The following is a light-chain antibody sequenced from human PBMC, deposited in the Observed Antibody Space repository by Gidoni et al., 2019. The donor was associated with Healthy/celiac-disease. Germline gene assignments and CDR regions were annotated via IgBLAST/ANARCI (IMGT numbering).Light chain of an antibody. J-gene: IGLJ3*02. CDR1: SSDVGGYHY. V-gene: IGLV2-11*01. Sequence: QSALTQPRSVSGSPGQSVTISCTGTSSDVGGYHYVSWYQPHPGKAPKLMIYDVSTRPSGVPDRFSGSKSGNTASLTVSGLQAEDEADYYCCSYAGSYTWVFGGGTKLTVL. CDR2: DVS. CDR3: CSYAGSYTWV.